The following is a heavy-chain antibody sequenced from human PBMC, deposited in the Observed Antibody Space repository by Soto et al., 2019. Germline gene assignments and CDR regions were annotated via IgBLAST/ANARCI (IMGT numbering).Heavy chain of an antibody. Sequence: QVQLVESGGGVVQPGRSLRLSCAASGFTFSSYAMHWVRQAPGKGLEWVAVISYDGSNKYYADSVKGRFTISRDNSKNTLYLQMNSLRAEDTAVYYCARDQRPVVPHGPGYFQHWGQGTLVTVSS. V-gene: IGHV3-30-3*01. J-gene: IGHJ1*01. CDR1: GFTFSSYA. CDR3: ARDQRPVVPHGPGYFQH. D-gene: IGHD2-2*01. CDR2: ISYDGSNK.